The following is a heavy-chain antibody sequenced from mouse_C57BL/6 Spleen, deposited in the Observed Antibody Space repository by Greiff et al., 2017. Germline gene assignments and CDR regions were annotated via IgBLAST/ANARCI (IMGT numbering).Heavy chain of an antibody. V-gene: IGHV5-15*01. CDR3: ARPGGNYEAWFAY. J-gene: IGHJ3*01. D-gene: IGHD2-1*01. CDR2: ISNLAYSI. Sequence: EVKLVASGGGLVQPGGSLKLSCAASGFTFSDYGMAWVRQAPRKGPEWVAFISNLAYSIYYADTVTGRFTISRENAKNTLYLEMSSLRSEDTAMYYCARPGGNYEAWFAYWGQGTLVTVSA. CDR1: GFTFSDYG.